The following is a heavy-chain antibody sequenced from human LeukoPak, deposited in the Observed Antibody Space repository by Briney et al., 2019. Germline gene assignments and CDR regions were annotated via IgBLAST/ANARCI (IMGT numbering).Heavy chain of an antibody. V-gene: IGHV4-30-4*08. J-gene: IGHJ6*04. CDR2: IYYSGST. CDR1: GGSISSGDCY. Sequence: SETLSLTCTVSGGSISSGDCYWSWIRQPPGKGLEWIGYIYYSGSTYYNPSLKSRVSISVDTSKNQFSLKLSSVTAADTAVYYCVRVVSSGYSRMDVWGKGTTVTVSS. CDR3: VRVVSSGYSRMDV. D-gene: IGHD3-22*01.